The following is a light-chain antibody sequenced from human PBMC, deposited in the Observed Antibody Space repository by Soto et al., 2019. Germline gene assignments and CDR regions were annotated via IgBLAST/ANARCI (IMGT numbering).Light chain of an antibody. CDR2: YVS. J-gene: IGLJ2*01. CDR3: CSYAGSYVV. CDR1: SSDVGGYNY. Sequence: QSVLTQPRSVSGSPGQSVTISCTGTSSDVGGYNYVSWYQQHPGKAPKLILYYVSKRPSGVPDRFSGSKSGNTASLTISGLQAEDEAHYFCCSYAGSYVVFGGGTKVTVL. V-gene: IGLV2-11*01.